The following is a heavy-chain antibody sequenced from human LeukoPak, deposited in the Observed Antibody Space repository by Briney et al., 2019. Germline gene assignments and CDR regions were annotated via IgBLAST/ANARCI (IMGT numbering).Heavy chain of an antibody. J-gene: IGHJ4*02. V-gene: IGHV4-39*01. Sequence: SETLSLTCTVSGGSISSSSYYWGWIRQPPGKGLEWIGSIYYSGSTYYNPSLKSRVTISVDTSKNQFSLKLSSGTAADTAVYYCARHGGWLVRNYYFDYWGQGTLVTVSS. CDR2: IYYSGST. CDR1: GGSISSSSYY. D-gene: IGHD6-19*01. CDR3: ARHGGWLVRNYYFDY.